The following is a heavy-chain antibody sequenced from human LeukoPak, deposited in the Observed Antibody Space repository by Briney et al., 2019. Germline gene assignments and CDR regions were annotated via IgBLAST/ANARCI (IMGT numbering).Heavy chain of an antibody. CDR3: ARGFELDY. CDR1: GFPFSSFW. V-gene: IGHV3-7*01. Sequence: GGPRRLPCPASGFPFSSFWLSWFGKAPGKGLEWVANIKQEGSEKYYVGSVKGRFTISRDDARNSLYLQMNSLRAEDTAVYFCARGFELDYWGQGTLVTVSS. CDR2: IKQEGSEK. J-gene: IGHJ4*02.